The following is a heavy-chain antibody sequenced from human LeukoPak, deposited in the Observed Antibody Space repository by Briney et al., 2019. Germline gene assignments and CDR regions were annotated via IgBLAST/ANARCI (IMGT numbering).Heavy chain of an antibody. J-gene: IGHJ3*01. CDR1: GFTFDDYA. Sequence: GGSLRLSCAASGFTFDDYAMHWVRQAPGKGLEWVSGISWNSGSIGYADSVKGRFTISRDNAKKSLYLQMNSLRVEDTAVYYCAKDESRVRGVIRDAFDFWGQGTLVTVSS. CDR2: ISWNSGSI. D-gene: IGHD3-10*01. CDR3: AKDESRVRGVIRDAFDF. V-gene: IGHV3-9*01.